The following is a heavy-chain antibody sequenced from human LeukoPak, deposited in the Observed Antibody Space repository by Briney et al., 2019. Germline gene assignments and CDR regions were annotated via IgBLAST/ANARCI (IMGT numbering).Heavy chain of an antibody. D-gene: IGHD5-12*01. CDR3: ARTGNSGYDPYYFDY. J-gene: IGHJ4*02. CDR1: GYTFTGYY. CDR2: INPNSGGT. Sequence: ASVKVSCKASGYTFTGYYMHWVRQAPGQGLEWMGWINPNSGGTNYAQKFQGWVTMTRDTSISTAYMELSRLRSDDTAVYYCARTGNSGYDPYYFDYWGQGTLVTVSS. V-gene: IGHV1-2*04.